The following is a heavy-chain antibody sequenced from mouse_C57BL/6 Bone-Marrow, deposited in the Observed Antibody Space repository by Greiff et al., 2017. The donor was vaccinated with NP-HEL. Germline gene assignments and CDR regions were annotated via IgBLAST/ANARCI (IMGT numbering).Heavy chain of an antibody. J-gene: IGHJ3*01. CDR2: ISSGSSTI. Sequence: EVKLMESGGGLVKPGGSLKLSCAASGFTFSDYGMHWVRQAPEKGLEWVAYISSGSSTIYYADTVKGRFTISRDNAKNTLFLQMTSLRSEDTAMYYCARTHYYYGSAWFAYWGQGTLVTVSA. V-gene: IGHV5-17*01. CDR1: GFTFSDYG. CDR3: ARTHYYYGSAWFAY. D-gene: IGHD1-1*01.